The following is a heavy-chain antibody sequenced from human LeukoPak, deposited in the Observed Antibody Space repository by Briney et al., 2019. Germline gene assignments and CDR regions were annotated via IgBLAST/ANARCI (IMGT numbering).Heavy chain of an antibody. CDR1: GGSLSGYY. J-gene: IGHJ4*02. CDR3: AREMGGYPFDY. CDR2: INHSGST. Sequence: SETLSLTCTVYGGSLSGYYWTWIRQPPGKGLEWIGEINHSGSTNYNSSLKSRVTISVDTSKNQFSLKLRSVTAADTAVYYCAREMGGYPFDYWGQGTLVTVSS. V-gene: IGHV4-34*01. D-gene: IGHD5-12*01.